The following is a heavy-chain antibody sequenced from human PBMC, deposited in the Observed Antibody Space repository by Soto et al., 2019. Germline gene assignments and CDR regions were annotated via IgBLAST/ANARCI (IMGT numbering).Heavy chain of an antibody. CDR2: IIPIFGTA. Sequence: GASVKVSCKASGGTFSSYAISWVRQAPGQGLEWMGGIIPIFGTANYAQKFQGRVTITADESTSTAYMELSSLRSEDTAVYYCARDQGGYYDSSGYYPSDYYYGMDVWGQGTTVTVSS. CDR1: GGTFSSYA. CDR3: ARDQGGYYDSSGYYPSDYYYGMDV. V-gene: IGHV1-69*13. D-gene: IGHD3-22*01. J-gene: IGHJ6*02.